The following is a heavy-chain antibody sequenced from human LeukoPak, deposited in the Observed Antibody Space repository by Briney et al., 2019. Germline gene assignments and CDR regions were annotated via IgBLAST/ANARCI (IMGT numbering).Heavy chain of an antibody. J-gene: IGHJ5*02. CDR2: ISGSGGST. CDR3: ARAYSNGIHCSSTSCYICLDWFDP. V-gene: IGHV3-23*01. Sequence: GGSLRLSCAASGFTFSSYAMSWVRQAPGKGLEWGSAISGSGGSTYYADSVKGRFTISRDNSKNTLYLQMKSLRAEATAVHYCARAYSNGIHCSSTSCYICLDWFDPWGQGTLVTVSS. CDR1: GFTFSSYA. D-gene: IGHD2-2*02.